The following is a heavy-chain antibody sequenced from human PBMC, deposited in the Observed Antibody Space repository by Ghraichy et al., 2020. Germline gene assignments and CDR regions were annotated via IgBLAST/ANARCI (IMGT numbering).Heavy chain of an antibody. CDR1: GGSFTSYY. Sequence: SETLSLTCAVYGGSFTSYYWSWIRQAPGRGLEWIGEIDHSGTTNYNPSLKSRVSISADPSKKQFYLTLTSLTDADTAIYYCTKDRWGGYPRPYDHWGRGTAVSVSS. V-gene: IGHV4-34*01. CDR2: IDHSGTT. D-gene: IGHD5-12*01. J-gene: IGHJ4*01. CDR3: TKDRWGGYPRPYDH.